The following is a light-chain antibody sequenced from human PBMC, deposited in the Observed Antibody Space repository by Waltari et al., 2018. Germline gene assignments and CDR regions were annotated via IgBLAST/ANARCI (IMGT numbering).Light chain of an antibody. CDR1: QSVAKY. J-gene: IGKJ1*01. CDR3: QKYGNLPAT. Sequence: EILLTQSPGSLSLSPGARATLSCKASQSVAKYLAWYQQKPGQAPRLLIYPASSRATDIPDRFSGSGYGTDFSLTISRLEPEDFAVYFCQKYGNLPATFGQGTTVEV. V-gene: IGKV3-20*01. CDR2: PAS.